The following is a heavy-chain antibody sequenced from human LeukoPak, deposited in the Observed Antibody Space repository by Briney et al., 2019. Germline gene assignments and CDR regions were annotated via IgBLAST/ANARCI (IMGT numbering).Heavy chain of an antibody. CDR2: IYYSGST. CDR1: GGSISGYY. D-gene: IGHD3-10*01. Sequence: PSETLSLTCTVSGGSISGYYWSWIRQTPGKGLEWIGYIYYSGSTNYNPSLKSRVTISVDTSKNQFSLKLSSVTAADTAVYYCARSLYYYGSDSFDIWGQGTMVSVSS. CDR3: ARSLYYYGSDSFDI. J-gene: IGHJ3*02. V-gene: IGHV4-59*01.